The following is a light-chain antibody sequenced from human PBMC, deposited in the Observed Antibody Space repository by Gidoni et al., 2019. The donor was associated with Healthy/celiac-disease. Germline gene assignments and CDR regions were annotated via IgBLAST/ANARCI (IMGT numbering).Light chain of an antibody. CDR2: GAS. J-gene: IGKJ4*01. CDR1: QSVSSN. V-gene: IGKV3-15*01. CDR3: QQYNTWPLT. Sequence: EIVITQSPATLSVSPGERATLSCRASQSVSSNLAWYQQKPGQAPRRLIYGASTRATGIPARFSGRGSGTEFTLTISRLQSEDFAVYYCQQYNTWPLTFGGGTKVEIK.